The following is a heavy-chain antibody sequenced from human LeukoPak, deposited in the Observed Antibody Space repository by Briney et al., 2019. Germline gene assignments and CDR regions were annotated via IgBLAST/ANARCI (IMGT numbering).Heavy chain of an antibody. J-gene: IGHJ4*02. CDR2: IIPIFGTA. V-gene: IGHV1-69*13. D-gene: IGHD1-7*01. CDR3: ARDPGITGTKGLSRFDY. CDR1: GGTFSSYA. Sequence: SVKVSCKASGGTFSSYAIGWVRQAPGQGLEWMGGIIPIFGTANYAQKFQGRVTITADESTSTAYMELSSLRSEDTAVYYCARDPGITGTKGLSRFDYWGQGTLVTVSS.